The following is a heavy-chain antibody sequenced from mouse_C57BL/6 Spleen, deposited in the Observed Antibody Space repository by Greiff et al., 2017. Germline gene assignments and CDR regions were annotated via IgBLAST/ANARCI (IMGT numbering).Heavy chain of an antibody. CDR3: AREITTRFGY. J-gene: IGHJ2*01. CDR1: GYTFTSYW. D-gene: IGHD2-4*01. Sequence: VQLQQSGAELVKPGASVKLSCKASGYTFTSYWMQWVKQRPGQGLEWIGEIDPSDSYTNYNQKFKGKATLTVDTSSSTAYMQLSNLTSEDSAVYYCAREITTRFGYWGQGTTLTVAS. V-gene: IGHV1-50*01. CDR2: IDPSDSYT.